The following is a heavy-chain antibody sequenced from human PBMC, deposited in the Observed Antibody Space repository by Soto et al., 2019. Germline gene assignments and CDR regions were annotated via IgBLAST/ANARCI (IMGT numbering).Heavy chain of an antibody. CDR2: INAGNGNT. CDR1: GYTFTSYA. J-gene: IGHJ3*02. CDR3: SMNFWSGYYGFDAFDI. V-gene: IGHV1-3*01. Sequence: ASVKVSCKASGYTFTSYAMHWVRQAPGQRLEWMGWINAGNGNTKYSQKFQGRVTITRDTSASTAYMELSSLRSEDTAVYYCSMNFWSGYYGFDAFDIWGQGTMVTVSS. D-gene: IGHD3-3*01.